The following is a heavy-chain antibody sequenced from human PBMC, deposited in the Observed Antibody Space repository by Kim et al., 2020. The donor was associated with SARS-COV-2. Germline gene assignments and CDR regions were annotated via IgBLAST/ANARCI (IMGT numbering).Heavy chain of an antibody. V-gene: IGHV4-38-2*02. Sequence: SETLSLTCTVSGYSISSGYYWGWIRQPPGKGLEWSGSIYHSGSTYYNPSLKSRVTISVDTSKNQFSLKLSSVTAAATAVYYCAGVSVVTAMVTDFYYSG. J-gene: IGHJ6*01. CDR2: IYHSGST. CDR3: AGVSVVTAMVTDFYYSG. CDR1: GYSISSGYY. D-gene: IGHD5-18*01.